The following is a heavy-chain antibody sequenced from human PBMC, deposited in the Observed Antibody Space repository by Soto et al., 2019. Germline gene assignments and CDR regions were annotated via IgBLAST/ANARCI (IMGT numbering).Heavy chain of an antibody. CDR3: TRDASRDSSARGWFDP. D-gene: IGHD6-13*01. J-gene: IGHJ5*02. CDR2: ISSNSAYI. V-gene: IGHV3-21*01. Sequence: GSLRLSCAASGFTFSNYSMNWFRQSPGKGLEWVSTISSNSAYIYYTDALRGRFTISRDNAKNSLHLQMNSLRAEDTAVYYCTRDASRDSSARGWFDPWGPGTLVTVSS. CDR1: GFTFSNYS.